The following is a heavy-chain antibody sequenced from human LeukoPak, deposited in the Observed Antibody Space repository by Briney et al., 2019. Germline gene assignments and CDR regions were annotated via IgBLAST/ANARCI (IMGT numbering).Heavy chain of an antibody. Sequence: PGGSLRLSCAASGFTFSAYWMSWVRQTPGKGREWVANIKQDGSEIYYVDSVKGRFTISRDNAKNSLYLQVNSLRVEDTAVYYCARDGSPFDHWGQGTLVTVSS. D-gene: IGHD3-10*01. V-gene: IGHV3-7*01. CDR2: IKQDGSEI. CDR1: GFTFSAYW. J-gene: IGHJ4*02. CDR3: ARDGSPFDH.